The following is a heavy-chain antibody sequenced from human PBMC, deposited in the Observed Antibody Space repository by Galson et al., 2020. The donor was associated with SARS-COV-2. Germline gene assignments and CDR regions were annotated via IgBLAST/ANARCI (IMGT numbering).Heavy chain of an antibody. Sequence: HSGGSLRLSCAASEFTFNSYSMHWVRQAPGKGLEWVALISYDGDKKYYADSAKGRFTISRDNSETTLYLQMNSLRAEDTAGYYCARGYSSNYDDRVVWGKGTTVTVSS. V-gene: IGHV3-30*03. CDR3: ARGYSSNYDDRVV. CDR1: EFTFNSYS. D-gene: IGHD6-19*01. J-gene: IGHJ6*03. CDR2: ISYDGDKK.